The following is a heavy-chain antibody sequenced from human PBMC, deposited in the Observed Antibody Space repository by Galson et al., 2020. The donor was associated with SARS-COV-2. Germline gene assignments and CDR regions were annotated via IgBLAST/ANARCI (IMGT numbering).Heavy chain of an antibody. Sequence: GGSRRLSCAASGFSFSDYWMHWVRQAPGKGLVWVSRINTYGNSTNYADSVRGRFPVSRDNAKNMLYLQMNSLRAEDTAVYYCVRHSSGDYWGQGTLVTVSS. J-gene: IGHJ4*02. V-gene: IGHV3-74*01. CDR1: GFSFSDYW. CDR3: VRHSSGDY. D-gene: IGHD3-22*01. CDR2: INTYGNST.